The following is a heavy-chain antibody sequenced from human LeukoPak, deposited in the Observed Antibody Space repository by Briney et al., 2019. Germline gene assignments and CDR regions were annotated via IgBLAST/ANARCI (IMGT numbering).Heavy chain of an antibody. CDR3: ARTDCSSISCRDGADY. CDR1: GYTFTGYY. D-gene: IGHD2-2*01. Sequence: ASVKVSCKASGYTFTGYYMHWVRQAPGQGLEWMGWINPNSGGTNYAQKFQGWVTMTRDTSISTAYMELSRLRSDDTAVYYCARTDCSSISCRDGADYWGQGTLVTVSS. V-gene: IGHV1-2*04. CDR2: INPNSGGT. J-gene: IGHJ4*02.